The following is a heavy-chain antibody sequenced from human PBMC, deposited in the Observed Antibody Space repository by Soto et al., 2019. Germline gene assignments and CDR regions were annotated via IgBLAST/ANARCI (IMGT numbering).Heavy chain of an antibody. CDR2: ISGSGGST. J-gene: IGHJ6*02. V-gene: IGHV3-23*01. Sequence: GGSLRLSCAASGFTFSSYAMSWVRQAPGKGLEWVSAISGSGGSTYYADSVKGRFTISRDNSKNTLYLQMNSLRAEDTALYYCAKDPRRYYYDSSGYFSHGMDVWGQGTTVTVSS. CDR3: AKDPRRYYYDSSGYFSHGMDV. D-gene: IGHD3-22*01. CDR1: GFTFSSYA.